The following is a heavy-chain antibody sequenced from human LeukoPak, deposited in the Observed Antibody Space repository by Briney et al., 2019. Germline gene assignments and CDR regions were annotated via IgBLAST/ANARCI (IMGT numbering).Heavy chain of an antibody. CDR3: GTLLSNGPFDY. J-gene: IGHJ4*02. CDR1: GYTFTGYY. CDR2: IYPNSGAT. V-gene: IGHV1-2*02. Sequence: GASVKVPCKASGYTFTGYYMHWVRRAPGQGLEWMGYIYPNSGATKYAQKFQGRVTMTRDTSISTAYMELSGLRSDDTAVYYCGTLLSNGPFDYWGQGSLVTVSS.